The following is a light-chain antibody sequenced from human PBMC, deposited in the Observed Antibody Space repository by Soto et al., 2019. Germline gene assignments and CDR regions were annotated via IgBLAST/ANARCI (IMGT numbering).Light chain of an antibody. Sequence: EIVLTQSPGTLSLSPGARATLSCRASQSVSNNYLAWYQQKPGQAPRLLIYGASGRATGIPDRFSGSGSGTDFILTISRLEPDDFGVYYCQQYGSSPRTFGQGTKVEIK. CDR3: QQYGSSPRT. J-gene: IGKJ1*01. CDR1: QSVSNNY. V-gene: IGKV3-20*01. CDR2: GAS.